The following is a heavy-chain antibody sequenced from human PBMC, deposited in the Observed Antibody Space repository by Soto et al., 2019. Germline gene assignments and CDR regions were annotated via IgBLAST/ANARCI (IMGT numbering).Heavy chain of an antibody. V-gene: IGHV3-74*03. D-gene: IGHD2-2*01. J-gene: IGHJ3*01. CDR3: AREAGYCSRTSCYRRAFDA. Sequence: EVQLVESGGDLVQPGGSLSLSCAASGFTFSGHWMHWVRQVPGKGLEWVSRINTDGGSSAYADFVKGRFTISRDKAKNTLYLQMKGLRAEDTAVYYCAREAGYCSRTSCYRRAFDAWGQGTTVTVS. CDR2: INTDGGSS. CDR1: GFTFSGHW.